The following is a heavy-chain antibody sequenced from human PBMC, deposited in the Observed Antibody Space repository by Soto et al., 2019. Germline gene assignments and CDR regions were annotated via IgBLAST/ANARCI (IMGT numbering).Heavy chain of an antibody. CDR1: GGSFSGYY. D-gene: IGHD2-2*01. J-gene: IGHJ3*02. Sequence: SETLSLTCAVYGGSFSGYYWSWIRQPPGKGLEWIGEINHSGSTNYNPSLKSRVTISVDTSKNQFSLKLSSVTAADTAVYYCARVFVVVPAATHDAFDIWDQGTMVTVSS. CDR3: ARVFVVVPAATHDAFDI. CDR2: INHSGST. V-gene: IGHV4-34*01.